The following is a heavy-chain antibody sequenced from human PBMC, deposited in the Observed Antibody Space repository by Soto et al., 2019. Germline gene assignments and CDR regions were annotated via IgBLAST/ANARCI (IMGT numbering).Heavy chain of an antibody. CDR3: ARRVFP. CDR2: VSYRGST. J-gene: IGHJ5*02. CDR1: GGSISSGGYY. Sequence: QVQLQESGPGLVKPSQTLSLTCTVSGGSISSGGYYWSWIRQHPGKGLDWIGYVSYRGSTYSNLSRKGGVPCPGATSRSQFSLKLTSVTAEDTAVYYCARRVFPWGRGTLVTVSS. V-gene: IGHV4-31*03.